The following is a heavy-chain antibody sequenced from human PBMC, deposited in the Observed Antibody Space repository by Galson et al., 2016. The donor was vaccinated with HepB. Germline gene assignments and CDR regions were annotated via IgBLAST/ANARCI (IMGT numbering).Heavy chain of an antibody. CDR2: ISGSGSST. CDR1: GFTFSSHG. V-gene: IGHV3-23*01. Sequence: SLRLSCAASGFTFSSHGMHWIRQAPGKGLEWVSLISGSGSSTFYADSVKGRFTISRDNSKNTLYLQMNSLRAEDTAVYYCAKRYCSGGSCYHVDHWGQRTLVTVSS. CDR3: AKRYCSGGSCYHVDH. J-gene: IGHJ5*02. D-gene: IGHD2-15*01.